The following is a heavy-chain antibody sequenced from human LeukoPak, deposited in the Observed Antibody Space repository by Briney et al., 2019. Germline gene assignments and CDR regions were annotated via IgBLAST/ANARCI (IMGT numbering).Heavy chain of an antibody. CDR1: GGSISSGGYY. J-gene: IGHJ4*02. V-gene: IGHV4-31*03. Sequence: SETLSLTCTVSGGSISSGGYYWSWIRQHPGKGLEWIGYIYYSGSTYYNPSLKSRVTISVDRSKNQFSLKLSSVTAADTAVYYCARSYYYDSSGSNYFDYWGQGTLVTVSS. CDR3: ARSYYYDSSGSNYFDY. D-gene: IGHD3-22*01. CDR2: IYYSGST.